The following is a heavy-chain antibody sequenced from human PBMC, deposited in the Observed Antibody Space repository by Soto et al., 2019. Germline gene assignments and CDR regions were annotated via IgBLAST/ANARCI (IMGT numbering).Heavy chain of an antibody. CDR3: ARAPSWWYFDL. CDR2: INAGNGNT. Sequence: QVQLVQSGAEEKKPGASVKVSCKASGYTFTSYAMHWVRQAPGQRLEWMGWINAGNGNTKYSQKFQGRVTITRDTSANTAYMELSSLRSEDTAVYYCARAPSWWYFDLWGRGTLVTVSS. CDR1: GYTFTSYA. V-gene: IGHV1-3*05. J-gene: IGHJ2*01.